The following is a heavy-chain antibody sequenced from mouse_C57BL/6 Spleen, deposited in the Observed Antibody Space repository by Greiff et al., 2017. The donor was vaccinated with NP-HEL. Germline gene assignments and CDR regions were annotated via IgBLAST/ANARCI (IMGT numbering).Heavy chain of an antibody. Sequence: QVQLQQPGAELVKPGASVKLSCKASGYTFTSYWMHWVKQRPRQGLEWIGMIHPNSGSTNYNEKFKSKATLTVDKSSSTAYMQLSSLTSEDSAVYYCARSYYDYDAGFDYWGQGTTLTVSS. CDR2: IHPNSGST. J-gene: IGHJ2*01. CDR1: GYTFTSYW. CDR3: ARSYYDYDAGFDY. D-gene: IGHD2-4*01. V-gene: IGHV1-64*01.